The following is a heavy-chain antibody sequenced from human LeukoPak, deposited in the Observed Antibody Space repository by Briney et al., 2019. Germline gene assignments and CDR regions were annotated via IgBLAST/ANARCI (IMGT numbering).Heavy chain of an antibody. V-gene: IGHV4-59*08. CDR1: GGSISGYY. J-gene: IGHJ5*02. D-gene: IGHD5-12*01. CDR3: ARHLLSSGYDCWFGP. Sequence: SETLSLTCTVSGGSISGYYWSWIWQPPGKGLEWIGYIYYSGSTNHNPSLKSRVTISVDTSKNQFSLKLSSVTAADTAVYYCARHLLSSGYDCWFGPWGQGTLVTVSS. CDR2: IYYSGST.